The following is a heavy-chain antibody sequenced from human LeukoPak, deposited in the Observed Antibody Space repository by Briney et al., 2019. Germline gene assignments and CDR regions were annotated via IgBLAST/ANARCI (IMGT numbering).Heavy chain of an antibody. D-gene: IGHD3-16*01. CDR2: ISSSSSYI. Sequence: GGSLRLSCAASGFTFSSYSMNWVRQAPGKGLEWVSSISSSSSYIYYADSVKGRFTISRDNAKNSLYLQMNSLRAEDTAVYYCARDFIPPRGLGVYYGMDVWGQGTTVTVSS. J-gene: IGHJ6*02. CDR1: GFTFSSYS. CDR3: ARDFIPPRGLGVYYGMDV. V-gene: IGHV3-21*01.